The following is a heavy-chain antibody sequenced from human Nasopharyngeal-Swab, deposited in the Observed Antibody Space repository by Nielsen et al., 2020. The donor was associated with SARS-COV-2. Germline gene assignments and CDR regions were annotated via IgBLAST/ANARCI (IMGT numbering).Heavy chain of an antibody. CDR1: AGSFSGYY. CDR2: INHGGGT. J-gene: IGHJ6*03. Sequence: SETLSLTCAVSAGSFSGYYWSWIRQSPGQGLEWVGDINHGGGTNYNPSLKRRVTISIDTYKNPFSLKLTYVTAADTAVYYCARVVRELDLKYYCHYHYMDVWGKGTSVTVSS. V-gene: IGHV4-34*01. CDR3: ARVVRELDLKYYCHYHYMDV. D-gene: IGHD3-10*01.